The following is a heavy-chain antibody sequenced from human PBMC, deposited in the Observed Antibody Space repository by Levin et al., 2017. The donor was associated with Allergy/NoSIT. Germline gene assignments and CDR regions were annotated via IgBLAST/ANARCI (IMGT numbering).Heavy chain of an antibody. V-gene: IGHV2-5*05. CDR3: AHLNSGGWSGHYFDF. J-gene: IGHJ4*02. D-gene: IGHD2-15*01. CDR2: IFWDDDK. CDR1: GFSLSTSGVG. Sequence: ESGPTLVKPTQTLTLTCTFSGFSLSTSGVGVGWIRQPPGRALEWLALIFWDDDKRYGPSLKSRLTITKDTTENQVVLTMTNVDPVDTATYYCAHLNSGGWSGHYFDFWGQGTLVTVSS.